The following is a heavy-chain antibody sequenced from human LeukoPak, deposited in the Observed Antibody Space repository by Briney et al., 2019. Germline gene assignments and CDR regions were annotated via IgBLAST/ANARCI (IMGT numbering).Heavy chain of an antibody. CDR3: ARSPVRVVPAATNFQH. Sequence: SETPSLTCAVYGGSFSGYYWSWIRQPPGKGLEWIGEINHSGSTNYNPSLKSRVTISVDTSKNQFSLKLSSVTAADTAVYYCARSPVRVVPAATNFQHWGQGTLVTLSS. CDR2: INHSGST. V-gene: IGHV4-34*01. CDR1: GGSFSGYY. J-gene: IGHJ1*01. D-gene: IGHD2-2*01.